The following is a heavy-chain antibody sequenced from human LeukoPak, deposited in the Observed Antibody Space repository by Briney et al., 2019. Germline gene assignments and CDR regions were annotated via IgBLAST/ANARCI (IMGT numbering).Heavy chain of an antibody. CDR2: IYYSGST. V-gene: IGHV4-59*01. CDR3: ARDMSLAAAGIDY. J-gene: IGHJ4*02. Sequence: SETLSLTCTVSGGSISSYYWSWIRQPPGKGLEWIGYIYYSGSTNYNPFLKSRVTISVDTSKNQFSLKLSSVTAADTAVYYCARDMSLAAAGIDYWGQGTLVTVSS. D-gene: IGHD6-13*01. CDR1: GGSISSYY.